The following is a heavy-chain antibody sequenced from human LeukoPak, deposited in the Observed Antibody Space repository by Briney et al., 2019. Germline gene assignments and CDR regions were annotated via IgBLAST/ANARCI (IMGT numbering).Heavy chain of an antibody. V-gene: IGHV4-59*01. Sequence: KPSETLSLTCTVSGGSISSYYWSWIRQPPGKGLEWTGYIYYSGRTNYNPSLKSRVTIPVDTSKNQFSLKLSSVTAADTAVYYCARGPNRYYFDYWGQGTLVTVSS. CDR2: IYYSGRT. CDR1: GGSISSYY. CDR3: ARGPNRYYFDY. J-gene: IGHJ4*02. D-gene: IGHD2/OR15-2a*01.